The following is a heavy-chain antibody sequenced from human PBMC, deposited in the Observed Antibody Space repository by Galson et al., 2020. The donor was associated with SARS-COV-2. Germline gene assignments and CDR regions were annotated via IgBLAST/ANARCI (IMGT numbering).Heavy chain of an antibody. D-gene: IGHD2-15*01. CDR1: EFSFSSYG. Sequence: GGSLRLSCAASEFSFSSYGMNWVRQAPGKGLEWVSYISSTSSTIYYADSVQGRFTISRDNAKNSLYLQLSSLRAEDTAVYYCAREFPGGVYYFDYWGQGTRVTVSS. CDR2: ISSTSSTI. J-gene: IGHJ4*02. CDR3: AREFPGGVYYFDY. V-gene: IGHV3-48*04.